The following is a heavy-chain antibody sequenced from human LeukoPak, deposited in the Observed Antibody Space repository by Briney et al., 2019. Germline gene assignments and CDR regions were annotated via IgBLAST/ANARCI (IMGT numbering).Heavy chain of an antibody. Sequence: GGSQILSCATSGFPFTNYWMTWVRQAPGKGLEWVANIKQDGSVKYYVDSVKGRFTISRDNTKNSVYLQMISLRAEDTAVYKCARIGYSSSSLDFWGRGTLVTVSS. CDR1: GFPFTNYW. CDR2: IKQDGSVK. CDR3: ARIGYSSSSLDF. D-gene: IGHD6-6*01. V-gene: IGHV3-7*03. J-gene: IGHJ4*02.